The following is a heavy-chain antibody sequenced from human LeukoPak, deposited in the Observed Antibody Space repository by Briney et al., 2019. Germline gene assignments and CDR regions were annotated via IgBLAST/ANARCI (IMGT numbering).Heavy chain of an antibody. J-gene: IGHJ5*02. CDR2: ISWNSGSI. Sequence: PGGSLRLSRAASGFTFDDYAMQCVRQARGKALEWVSGISWNSGSIGYADSVKGRFTISRDNAKNSLYLQMNSLRAEDTALYYCAKVVAGTMRYGGNWFDPWGQGTLVTVSS. CDR1: GFTFDDYA. CDR3: AKVVAGTMRYGGNWFDP. D-gene: IGHD6-19*01. V-gene: IGHV3-9*01.